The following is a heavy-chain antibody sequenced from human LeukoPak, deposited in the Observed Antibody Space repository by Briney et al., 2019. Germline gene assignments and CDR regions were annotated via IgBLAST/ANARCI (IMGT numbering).Heavy chain of an antibody. V-gene: IGHV3-74*01. D-gene: IGHD3-16*01. CDR3: ERDELGGYSYMDF. Sequence: GGSLRLSCAASGFTLGSYWMHWVRQAPGKGLVWVSRIKSDGDGSGTTYADSVKGRFTISRDNAKNTLDLQMNSLRAEDTAGYYCERDELGGYSYMDFWAKGP. CDR2: IKSDGDGSGT. CDR1: GFTLGSYW. J-gene: IGHJ6*03.